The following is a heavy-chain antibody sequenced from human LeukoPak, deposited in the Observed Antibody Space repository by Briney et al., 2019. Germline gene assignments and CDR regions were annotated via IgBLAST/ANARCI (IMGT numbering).Heavy chain of an antibody. CDR1: GYTFTSYG. CDR3: ARGADYYDPSRAFDI. J-gene: IGHJ3*02. Sequence: SVKVSCKASGYTFTSYGISWVRQAPGQGLEWMGRIIPILGIANCAQKFQGRVTITADKSTSTAYMELSSLRSEDTAVYYCARGADYYDPSRAFDIWGQGTMVTVSS. V-gene: IGHV1-69*04. D-gene: IGHD3-22*01. CDR2: IIPILGIA.